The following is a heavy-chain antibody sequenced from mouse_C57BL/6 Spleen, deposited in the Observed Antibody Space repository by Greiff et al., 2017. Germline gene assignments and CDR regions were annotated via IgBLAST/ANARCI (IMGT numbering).Heavy chain of an antibody. J-gene: IGHJ2*01. CDR2: IDPSDSYT. V-gene: IGHV1-50*01. D-gene: IGHD2-4*01. CDR1: GYTFTSYW. Sequence: QVQLQQPGAELVKPGASVKLSCKASGYTFTSYWMQWVKQRPGQGLEWIGEIDPSDSYTNYNQKFKGKATLTVYTSSSTAYMQLSSLTSEDSAVYYCARYFDYDFDYWGQGTTRTVSS. CDR3: ARYFDYDFDY.